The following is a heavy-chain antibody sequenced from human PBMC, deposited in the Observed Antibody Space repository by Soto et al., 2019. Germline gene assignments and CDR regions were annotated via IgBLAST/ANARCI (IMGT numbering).Heavy chain of an antibody. V-gene: IGHV4-39*01. Sequence: PAETLSLTCTVSGDAIISSDFYWCCVRQPPGKGLEWIGSIFYLGSSYYNPSLKSRVTMSVDTSKNQFSLRLRSVTAADTALYFCARHSLALRKNNWFDPWGQGIMVTAPQ. D-gene: IGHD3-3*02. CDR2: IFYLGSS. CDR3: ARHSLALRKNNWFDP. CDR1: GDAIISSDFY. J-gene: IGHJ5*02.